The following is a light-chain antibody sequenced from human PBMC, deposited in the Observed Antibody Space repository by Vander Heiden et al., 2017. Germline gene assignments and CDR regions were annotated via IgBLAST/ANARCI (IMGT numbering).Light chain of an antibody. Sequence: DIVMTQSPDSLAVSLGERATINCKSSQSVLYSSNNKNYLAWYQQKPGQPPKLLIYWASTRESGVPDRFSGSGSGTDFTLTISSLQAEDMAVYYCQQYDSTPRTFGQGTKLEIK. J-gene: IGKJ2*01. CDR3: QQYDSTPRT. CDR2: WAS. V-gene: IGKV4-1*01. CDR1: QSVLYSSNNKNY.